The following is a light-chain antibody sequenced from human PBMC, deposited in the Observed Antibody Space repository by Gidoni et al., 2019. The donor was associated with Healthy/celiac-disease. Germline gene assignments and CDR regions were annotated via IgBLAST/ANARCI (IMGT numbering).Light chain of an antibody. CDR1: QSVSSN. Sequence: EIVMTQSPATLSVSPGERATLSCRASQSVSSNLAWYQQKPGQAPTLLIYGASTRATGIPARCSGSGSGTEFTLTISSLQSEDFAVYYCQQYNNWPPPWTFGQXTKVEIK. CDR2: GAS. V-gene: IGKV3-15*01. CDR3: QQYNNWPPPWT. J-gene: IGKJ1*01.